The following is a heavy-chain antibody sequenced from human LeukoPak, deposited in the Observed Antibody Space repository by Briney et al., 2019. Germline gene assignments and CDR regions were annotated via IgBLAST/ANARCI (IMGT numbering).Heavy chain of an antibody. CDR3: ARRDSSSWRNWFDP. V-gene: IGHV4-59*08. CDR2: IYYSGGT. D-gene: IGHD6-13*01. Sequence: SETLSLTCTVSGGSISSYYWSWIRQPPGKGLEWIGYIYYSGGTNYNPSLKSRVTISVDTSKNQFSLKLSSVTAADTAVYYCARRDSSSWRNWFDPWGQGTLVTVSS. J-gene: IGHJ5*02. CDR1: GGSISSYY.